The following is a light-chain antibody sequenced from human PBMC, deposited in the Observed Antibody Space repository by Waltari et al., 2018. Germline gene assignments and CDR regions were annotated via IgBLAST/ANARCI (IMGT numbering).Light chain of an antibody. J-gene: IGLJ3*02. CDR3: AAWDDSLNTRL. V-gene: IGLV1-44*01. Sequence: QSVLTQPPSASGTPGQGVTISCSGSSSNIGTNTVSWYQQFPGTAPQLLIHTDNQRPSGVPDRFSGSTSGTSASLAISGLQSEDEAHYFCAAWDDSLNTRLFGGGTKVTVL. CDR1: SSNIGTNT. CDR2: TDN.